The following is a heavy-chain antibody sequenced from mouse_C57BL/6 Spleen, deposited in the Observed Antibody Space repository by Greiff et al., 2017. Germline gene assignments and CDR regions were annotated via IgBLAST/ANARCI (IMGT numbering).Heavy chain of an antibody. CDR3: ASWGIRNYPYYFDY. CDR2: INPNNGGT. D-gene: IGHD2-1*01. V-gene: IGHV1-22*01. Sequence: VQLQQSGPELVKPGASVKMSCKASGYTFTDYNMHWVKQSHGKSLEWIGYINPNNGGTSYNQKFKGKATLTVNKSSSTAYMELRSLTSEDSAVYYCASWGIRNYPYYFDYWGEGTTLTGSS. J-gene: IGHJ2*01. CDR1: GYTFTDYN.